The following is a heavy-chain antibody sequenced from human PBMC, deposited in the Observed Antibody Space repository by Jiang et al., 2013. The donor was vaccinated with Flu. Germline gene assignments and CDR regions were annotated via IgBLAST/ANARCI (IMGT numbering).Heavy chain of an antibody. J-gene: IGHJ4*02. Sequence: LLKPSETLSLTCAVYGGSFSGYYWSWIRQPPGKGLEWIGEINHSGSTNYNPSLKSRVTISVDTSKNQFSLKLSSVTAADTAVYYCATDEPYGSGSYDYWGQGNPGHRLL. CDR1: GGSFSGYY. V-gene: IGHV4-34*01. CDR3: ATDEPYGSGSYDY. CDR2: INHSGST. D-gene: IGHD3-10*01.